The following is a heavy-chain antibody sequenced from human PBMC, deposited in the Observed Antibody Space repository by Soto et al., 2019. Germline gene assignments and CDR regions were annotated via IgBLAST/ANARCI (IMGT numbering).Heavy chain of an antibody. D-gene: IGHD3-10*01. CDR2: ISWNSGSI. CDR1: GFTFDDYA. V-gene: IGHV3-9*01. CDR3: ARGQKWFGQPEAIDY. Sequence: EVQLVESGGGLVQPGRSLRLSCAASGFTFDDYAMHWVRQAPGKGLEWVSGISWNSGSIGYADSVKGRFTISRDNAKNSLYLQMNSLRAEDTALYYCARGQKWFGQPEAIDYWGQGTLVTVSS. J-gene: IGHJ4*02.